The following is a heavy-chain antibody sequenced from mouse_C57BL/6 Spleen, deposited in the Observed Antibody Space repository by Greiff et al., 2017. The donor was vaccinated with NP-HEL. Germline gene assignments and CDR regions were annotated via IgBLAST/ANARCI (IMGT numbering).Heavy chain of an antibody. Sequence: QVQLQQSGAELVKPGASVKISCKASGYAFSSYWMNWVKQRPGKGLEWIGQIYPGDGDTNYNGKFKGKATLTADKSSSTAYMQLSSLASEDSAVYFCARGGTTRDYAMGCWGQGTSVTVSS. D-gene: IGHD1-1*01. CDR1: GYAFSSYW. J-gene: IGHJ4*01. CDR3: ARGGTTRDYAMGC. CDR2: IYPGDGDT. V-gene: IGHV1-80*01.